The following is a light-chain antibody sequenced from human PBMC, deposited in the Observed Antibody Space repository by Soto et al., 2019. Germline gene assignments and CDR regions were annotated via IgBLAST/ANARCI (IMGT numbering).Light chain of an antibody. CDR1: SSDVGGYNY. J-gene: IGLJ2*01. Sequence: QSALTQPASVAGAPGQAITISCTGTSSDVGGYNYVSWYQQHPGKAPKLMIYDVSNRPSGVYNRFSGSKSGNTASLTISGLQAEDAADYDCSSYTSSSTPVVFGGGTPLTVL. CDR3: SSYTSSSTPVV. V-gene: IGLV2-14*01. CDR2: DVS.